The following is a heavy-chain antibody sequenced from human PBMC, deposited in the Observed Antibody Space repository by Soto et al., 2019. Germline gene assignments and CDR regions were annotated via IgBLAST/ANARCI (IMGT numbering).Heavy chain of an antibody. CDR1: GASFSAYY. Sequence: QVQLQQWGARLLKPSETLSLTCTVYGASFSAYYWSWIRQPPGKGLEWIGEISYTGGTNYAPSLKSRVTMSVDTSQNHFSLKLNSVTAADPAVYYGAREFPDDFSFDYWGQGALVTVST. V-gene: IGHV4-34*02. J-gene: IGHJ4*02. CDR2: ISYTGGT. D-gene: IGHD4-4*01. CDR3: AREFPDDFSFDY.